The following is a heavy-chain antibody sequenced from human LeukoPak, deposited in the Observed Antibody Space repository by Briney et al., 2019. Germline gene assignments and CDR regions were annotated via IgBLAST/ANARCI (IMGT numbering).Heavy chain of an antibody. J-gene: IGHJ4*03. D-gene: IGHD1-26*01. Sequence: PGRSLRLSCAASGFTFSSYAMHWVRQAPGKGLEWVAVISYDGSNKYYADSVKGRFTISRDNSKNTLYLQMNSLRPEDTAVYYCAKGGRWELLNLCYIDYWGQGTLVTVSS. V-gene: IGHV3-30*04. CDR2: ISYDGSNK. CDR1: GFTFSSYA. CDR3: AKGGRWELLNLCYIDY.